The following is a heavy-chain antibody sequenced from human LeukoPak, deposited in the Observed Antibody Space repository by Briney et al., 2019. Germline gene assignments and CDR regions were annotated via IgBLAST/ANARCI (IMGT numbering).Heavy chain of an antibody. V-gene: IGHV1-2*02. J-gene: IGHJ6*02. CDR2: INPNSGGT. CDR1: GYTFTGYY. CDR3: ARSGGSGKWLRYYYGMDV. Sequence: ASVKVSCKASGYTFTGYYMHWVRQAPGQGLEWMGWINPNSGGTNYAQKFQGRVTMTRDTSISTAYLELSSLRSDDTAVYYCARSGGSGKWLRYYYGMDVWGQGTTVTVSS. D-gene: IGHD3-22*01.